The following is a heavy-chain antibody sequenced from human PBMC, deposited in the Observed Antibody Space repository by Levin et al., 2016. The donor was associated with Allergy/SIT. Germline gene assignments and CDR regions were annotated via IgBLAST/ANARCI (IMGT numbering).Heavy chain of an antibody. Sequence: GSLRLSCAASGFSFSSYAMHWIRQAPGKGPEWVAVIWYDGSHTYYADSVKGRFTISRDNSKNTLHLQMNSLRAEDTAVYYCAREGSGPPFDYWGQGTLVTVSS. D-gene: IGHD6-25*01. CDR1: GFSFSSYA. J-gene: IGHJ4*02. CDR2: IWYDGSHT. V-gene: IGHV3-33*01. CDR3: AREGSGPPFDY.